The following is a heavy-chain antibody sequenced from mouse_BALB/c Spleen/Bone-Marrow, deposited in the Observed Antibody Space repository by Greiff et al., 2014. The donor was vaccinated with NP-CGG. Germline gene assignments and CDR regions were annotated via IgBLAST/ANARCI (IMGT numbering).Heavy chain of an antibody. D-gene: IGHD2-14*01. CDR3: AYYRYDEGGFAF. Sequence: EVKLQESGAELVKPGASVKLSCTASGFNIKDTYMHWVKQRPEQGLEWIVGIDPANGNTKYGPKFQGKATITADTSSNTAYLQLSSLTSEDTAVYYCAYYRYDEGGFAFWGQGTLVTVSA. J-gene: IGHJ3*01. V-gene: IGHV14-3*02. CDR2: IDPANGNT. CDR1: GFNIKDTY.